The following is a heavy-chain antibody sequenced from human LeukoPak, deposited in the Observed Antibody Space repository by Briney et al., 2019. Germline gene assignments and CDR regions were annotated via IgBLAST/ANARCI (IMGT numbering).Heavy chain of an antibody. D-gene: IGHD2-15*01. CDR2: IYPGDSDT. CDR3: ARHGDRQVAATARFDH. CDR1: GYSFTSYW. V-gene: IGHV5-51*01. J-gene: IGHJ4*02. Sequence: GESLKISCKGSGYSFTSYWIGWVRQMPGKGLEWMGIIYPGDSDTRYSPSFQGQVTISADKSISTAYLQWSSLKASDTAMYYCARHGDRQVAATARFDHWGQGTLVTVSS.